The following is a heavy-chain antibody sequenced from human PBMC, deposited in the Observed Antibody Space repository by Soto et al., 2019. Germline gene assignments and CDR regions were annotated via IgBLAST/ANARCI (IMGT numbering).Heavy chain of an antibody. D-gene: IGHD4-17*01. Sequence: PSETLSLTCTVSGGSVSSGSYYWSWIRQPPGKGLEWIGEINHSGSTNYNPSLKSRVTISVDTSKNQFSLKLSSVTAADTAVYYCARHRLRPKFDYWGQGTLVTVSS. CDR2: INHSGST. J-gene: IGHJ4*02. CDR3: ARHRLRPKFDY. V-gene: IGHV4-39*07. CDR1: GGSVSSGSYY.